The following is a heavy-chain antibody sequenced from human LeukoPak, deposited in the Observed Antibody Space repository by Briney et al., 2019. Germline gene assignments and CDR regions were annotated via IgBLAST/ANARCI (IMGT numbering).Heavy chain of an antibody. Sequence: GGSLRLSCAASGLIVSGNYMSWVRRAPGKGLEWVSVIYSGGSTYYTDSVKGRFTISRDNSKNTVYLQMNSLRAEDTAVYYCAKPAYCGGDCSTFYFDYWGQGALVTVSS. CDR1: GLIVSGNY. CDR2: IYSGGST. CDR3: AKPAYCGGDCSTFYFDY. V-gene: IGHV3-53*01. J-gene: IGHJ4*02. D-gene: IGHD2-21*02.